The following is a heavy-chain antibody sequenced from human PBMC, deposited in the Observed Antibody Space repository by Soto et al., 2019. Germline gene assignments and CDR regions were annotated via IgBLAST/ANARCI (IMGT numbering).Heavy chain of an antibody. J-gene: IGHJ5*02. D-gene: IGHD3-10*01. Sequence: GGSLRLSCAASRFRFSSYAMSWVRQAPGKGLEWVSAISGSGGSTYYADSVKGRFTISRDNSKNTLYLQMNSLRAEDTAVYYCAKAAMVRGVMGWFDPWGQGTLVTVSS. CDR3: AKAAMVRGVMGWFDP. CDR1: RFRFSSYA. V-gene: IGHV3-23*01. CDR2: ISGSGGST.